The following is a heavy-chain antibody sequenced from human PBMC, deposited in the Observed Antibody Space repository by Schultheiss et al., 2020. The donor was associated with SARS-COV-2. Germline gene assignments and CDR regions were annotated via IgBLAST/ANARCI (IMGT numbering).Heavy chain of an antibody. J-gene: IGHJ5*02. V-gene: IGHV3-33*06. D-gene: IGHD2-2*01. CDR1: GFTFSSYG. CDR2: IWYDGSNK. Sequence: GGSLRLSCAASGFTFSSYGMHWVRQAPGKGLEWVAVIWYDGSNKYYADSVKGRFTISRDNSKNTLYLQMNSLRAEDTAVYYCAKDLRVCSSTSCYWDDWFDPWGQGTLVTVSS. CDR3: AKDLRVCSSTSCYWDDWFDP.